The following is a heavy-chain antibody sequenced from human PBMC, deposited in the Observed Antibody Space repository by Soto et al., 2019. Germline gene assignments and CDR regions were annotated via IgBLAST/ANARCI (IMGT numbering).Heavy chain of an antibody. Sequence: QVQLQESGPGLVKPSETLSLTCTVSGDSISRYYWSWIRLSPGKGLEWIGYIYYSGETNYNPSVKSRVTISVDRTKNQFPLKLSSVTAADTAVYYCARDQGGEFLKGSGMDGWGQGTTVTVSS. V-gene: IGHV4-59*01. CDR1: GDSISRYY. CDR2: IYYSGET. J-gene: IGHJ6*02. D-gene: IGHD3-10*01. CDR3: ARDQGGEFLKGSGMDG.